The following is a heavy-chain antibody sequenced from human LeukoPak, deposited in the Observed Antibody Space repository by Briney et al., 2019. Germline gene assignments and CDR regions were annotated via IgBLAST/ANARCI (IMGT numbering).Heavy chain of an antibody. D-gene: IGHD2-2*01. Sequence: GGCLRLSCAASGFTFSSYSMNWVRQAPGKGLEWVSSISSSSSYIYYADSVKGRFTISRDNAKNSLYLQMNSLRAEDTAVYYCARVGRDDAMADYWGQGNLVPVSS. J-gene: IGHJ4*02. CDR2: ISSSSSYI. CDR3: ARVGRDDAMADY. CDR1: GFTFSSYS. V-gene: IGHV3-21*01.